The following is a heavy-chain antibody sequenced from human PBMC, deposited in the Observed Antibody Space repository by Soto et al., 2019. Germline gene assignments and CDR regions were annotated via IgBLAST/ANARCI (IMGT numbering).Heavy chain of an antibody. D-gene: IGHD3-3*01. CDR1: GYTSTGYY. CDR2: INPNSGGT. V-gene: IGHV1-2*02. CDR3: ARGAITIFGVGPDYYYYGMDV. Sequence: ASVKVSCKASGYTSTGYYMHWVRQAPGQGLEWMGWINPNSGGTNYAQKFQGRVTMTRDTSISTAYMELSRLRSDDTAVYYCARGAITIFGVGPDYYYYGMDVWGQGTTVTVSS. J-gene: IGHJ6*02.